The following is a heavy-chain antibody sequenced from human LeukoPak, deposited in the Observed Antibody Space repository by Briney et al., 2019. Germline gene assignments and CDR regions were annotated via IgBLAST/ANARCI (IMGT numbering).Heavy chain of an antibody. V-gene: IGHV1-46*01. CDR1: GYSFIIYY. CDR3: ARARVITMVRGPFDY. D-gene: IGHD3-10*01. Sequence: ASVTVSCKASGYSFIIYYIHWVRQAPGQGLEWMGIINPSGGTTTYAQKFQGRVTMTRDTTTSTVSMELSSLRSEDAAVYYCARARVITMVRGPFDYWGQGTLVTVSS. J-gene: IGHJ4*02. CDR2: INPSGGTT.